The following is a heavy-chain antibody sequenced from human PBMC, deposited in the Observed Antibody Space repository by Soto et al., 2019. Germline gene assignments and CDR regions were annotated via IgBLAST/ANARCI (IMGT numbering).Heavy chain of an antibody. J-gene: IGHJ3*02. V-gene: IGHV5-51*01. D-gene: IGHD4-17*01. CDR1: GYIFTTYW. CDR2: IYPGDSDT. CDR3: ARHRQGDYGGNSGADI. Sequence: PGESLKISCKGSGYIFTTYWIGWVRQMPGKGLEWMGIIYPGDSDTRYSPSFQGQVTISAGKSISTAYLQWSSLKASDTAMYYCARHRQGDYGGNSGADIWGQGTMVTVSS.